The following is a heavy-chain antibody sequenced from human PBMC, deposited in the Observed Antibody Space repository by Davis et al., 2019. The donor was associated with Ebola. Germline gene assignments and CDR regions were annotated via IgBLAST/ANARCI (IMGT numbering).Heavy chain of an antibody. CDR3: TRPRLFFNTFDS. J-gene: IGHJ4*02. D-gene: IGHD2/OR15-2a*01. CDR2: IWSDGTKT. Sequence: GGSLRLSCAASGFTFSTYAMHWVRQAPGKGLEWVAVIWSDGTKTDFGDSVKGRFTVSRDNSKNTLYLQMNSLRVEDTAVYYCTRPRLFFNTFDSWGQGTLVTVSS. V-gene: IGHV3-33*08. CDR1: GFTFSTYA.